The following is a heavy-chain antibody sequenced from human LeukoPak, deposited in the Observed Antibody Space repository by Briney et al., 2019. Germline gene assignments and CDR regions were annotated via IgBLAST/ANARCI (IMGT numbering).Heavy chain of an antibody. J-gene: IGHJ4*02. CDR2: ISAYNGNT. CDR1: GYTFTSYG. Sequence: GASVKVSCKASGYTFTSYGISWVRQAPGQGLEWMGWISAYNGNTNYAQKLQGRVTMTTDTSTSTAYMELRSLRSDDTAVYYCARVRRIAARPEYQDYWGQGTLVTVSS. CDR3: ARVRRIAARPEYQDY. D-gene: IGHD6-6*01. V-gene: IGHV1-18*01.